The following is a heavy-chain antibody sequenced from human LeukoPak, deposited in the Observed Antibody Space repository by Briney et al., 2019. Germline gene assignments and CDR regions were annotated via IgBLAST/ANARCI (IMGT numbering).Heavy chain of an antibody. D-gene: IGHD2-8*02. CDR1: GFTFSSYW. J-gene: IGHJ4*02. Sequence: GGSLRLSCAASGFTFSSYWMHWVRQAPGKGLVWVSRINSDGSSTSYADSVRGRFTISRDNSKSTLSLQMNSLRAEDTAIYYCATYRQVLLPFESWGQGTLVTVSS. V-gene: IGHV3-74*01. CDR2: INSDGSST. CDR3: ATYRQVLLPFES.